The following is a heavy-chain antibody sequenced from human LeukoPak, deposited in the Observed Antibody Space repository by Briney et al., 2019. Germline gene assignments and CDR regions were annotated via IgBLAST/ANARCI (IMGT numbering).Heavy chain of an antibody. CDR2: IRYDGSNK. CDR3: ARDNYGDYGIDY. Sequence: PGGSLRLSCAASGFTFSSYGMHWVRQAPGKGLEWVAFIRYDGSNKYYADSVKGRFTISRDNSKNTLYLQMNSLRAEDTAVYYCARDNYGDYGIDYWGQGTLVTVSS. V-gene: IGHV3-30*02. J-gene: IGHJ4*02. D-gene: IGHD4-17*01. CDR1: GFTFSSYG.